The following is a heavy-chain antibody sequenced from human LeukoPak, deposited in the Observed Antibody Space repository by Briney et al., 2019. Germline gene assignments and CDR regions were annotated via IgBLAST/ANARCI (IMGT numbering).Heavy chain of an antibody. D-gene: IGHD3-22*01. J-gene: IGHJ4*02. V-gene: IGHV4-39*01. CDR1: GASIGSSGYY. Sequence: SETLSLTCTVSGASIGSSGYYRGWIRQPPGKGLEWIGSIYSSGNTYYNPSLKSRVTISVDTSKNQFSLKLSSVTAADTAVYYCARHRNYYDSSGYGPFEYRGQGTLVTVSS. CDR3: ARHRNYYDSSGYGPFEY. CDR2: IYSSGNT.